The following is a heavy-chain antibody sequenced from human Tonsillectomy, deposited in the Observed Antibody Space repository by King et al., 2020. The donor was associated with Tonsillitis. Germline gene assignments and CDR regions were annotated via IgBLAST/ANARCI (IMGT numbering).Heavy chain of an antibody. V-gene: IGHV3-73*02. J-gene: IGHJ4*02. CDR1: GFTFSGSA. CDR2: IRSKANSYAT. D-gene: IGHD2-21*01. Sequence: VQLVESGGGLVQPGGSLKLSCAASGFTFSGSAMHWVRQASEKGLEWVGRIRSKANSYATAYAASVKGRFTISRDDSKNTAYLQMNSLKTEDTAVYYCTRLHISWGQGTLVTVSS. CDR3: TRLHIS.